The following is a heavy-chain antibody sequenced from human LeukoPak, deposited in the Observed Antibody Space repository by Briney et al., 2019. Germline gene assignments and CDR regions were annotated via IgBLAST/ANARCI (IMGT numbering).Heavy chain of an antibody. Sequence: GGSLRLSCAASGFTFSTYAMTWVRQAPGKGLEWVSLISGTGGSTYYADSVKGRFTISRDNSKNTLYLQMNSLRAEDTAVYYCAKATYNAGAAAIVLKLVERTSYFDNWGQGILVTVSS. J-gene: IGHJ4*02. CDR3: AKATYNAGAAAIVLKLVERTSYFDN. CDR2: ISGTGGST. CDR1: GFTFSTYA. V-gene: IGHV3-23*01. D-gene: IGHD2-8*02.